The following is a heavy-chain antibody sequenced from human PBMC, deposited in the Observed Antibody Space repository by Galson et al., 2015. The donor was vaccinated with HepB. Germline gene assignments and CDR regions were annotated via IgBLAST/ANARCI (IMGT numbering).Heavy chain of an antibody. CDR3: ARDPRGRYYGMDV. D-gene: IGHD6-25*01. CDR1: GFTFSSYW. J-gene: IGHJ6*02. Sequence: SLRLSCAASGFTFSSYWMSWVRQAPGKGLEWVANIKQDGSEKYYVDSVKGRFTISRDNAKNSLYLQMNSLRAEDTAVYYCARDPRGRYYGMDVWGQGTTVTVSS. CDR2: IKQDGSEK. V-gene: IGHV3-7*03.